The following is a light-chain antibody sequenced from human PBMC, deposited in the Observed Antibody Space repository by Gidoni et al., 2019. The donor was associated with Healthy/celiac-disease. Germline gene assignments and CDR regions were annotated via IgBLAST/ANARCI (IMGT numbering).Light chain of an antibody. V-gene: IGKV1-39*01. J-gene: IGKJ1*01. Sequence: DIQMTQSPSSLSASVGDRVTITCRASQSISSYLNWDQQKQGKAPKLLIYAASSLQSGVPSRFSGSGSGTDFTLTISSLQPEDFATYYCQQSYSTPVTFGQGTKVEIK. CDR3: QQSYSTPVT. CDR2: AAS. CDR1: QSISSY.